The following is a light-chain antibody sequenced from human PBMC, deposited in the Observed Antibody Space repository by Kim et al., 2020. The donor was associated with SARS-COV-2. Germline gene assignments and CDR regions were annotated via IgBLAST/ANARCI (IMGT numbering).Light chain of an antibody. V-gene: IGKV3-20*01. J-gene: IGKJ4*01. Sequence: EIVLTQSPGTLSLSPGERATLSCRASQSVASSTYLAWYQQKPGQAPRLLIYGASSRATGIPDRFSGSGSGTDFTLTISRLEPEDFAVYFCQHHGTPPFTFGGGTKVDIK. CDR1: QSVASSTY. CDR3: QHHGTPPFT. CDR2: GAS.